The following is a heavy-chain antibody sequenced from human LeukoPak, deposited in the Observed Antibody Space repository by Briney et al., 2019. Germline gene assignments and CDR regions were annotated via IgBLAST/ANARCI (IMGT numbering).Heavy chain of an antibody. CDR3: AKDVVNCGSTSCYFYYYMDV. Sequence: GGSLRLSCAASGFSFSSYAMIWVRQAPGKGLEWVSAISGSGGSTYYADSVKGRFTISRDNSKDTLYLQMNSLRAEDTAVYYCAKDVVNCGSTSCYFYYYMDVWGKGTTVTVSS. CDR1: GFSFSSYA. D-gene: IGHD2-2*01. J-gene: IGHJ6*03. V-gene: IGHV3-23*01. CDR2: ISGSGGST.